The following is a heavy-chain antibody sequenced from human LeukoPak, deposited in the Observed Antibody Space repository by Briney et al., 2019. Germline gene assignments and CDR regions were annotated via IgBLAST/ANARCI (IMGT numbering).Heavy chain of an antibody. J-gene: IGHJ1*01. CDR2: ISNDGTNE. CDR1: RFTFSTYA. D-gene: IGHD6-19*01. V-gene: IGHV3-30-3*01. Sequence: GSLRLSCAASRFTFSTYAMHWVRQAPGKGLEWVAGISNDGTNEDHADSVKSRFTISRDNSKNTLYLQMNSLRAEDTAIYYCARDRIAVAGMGAFQHWGQGTLVTVSS. CDR3: ARDRIAVAGMGAFQH.